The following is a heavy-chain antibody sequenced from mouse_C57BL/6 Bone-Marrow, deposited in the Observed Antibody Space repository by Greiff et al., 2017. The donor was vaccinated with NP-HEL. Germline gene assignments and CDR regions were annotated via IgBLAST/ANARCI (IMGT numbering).Heavy chain of an antibody. CDR1: GFTFSDYS. D-gene: IGHD2-4*01. CDR2: INYDGSST. V-gene: IGHV5-16*01. Sequence: EVKVVESEGGLVQPGSSMKHSCTASGFTFSDYSMAWVRQVPETGLEWVANINYDGSSTYYLDSLKSRFIISRDNAKNILYLQMSSLKSEDTATYYCAREGGLRRRTYAMDYWGQGTSVTVSS. CDR3: AREGGLRRRTYAMDY. J-gene: IGHJ4*01.